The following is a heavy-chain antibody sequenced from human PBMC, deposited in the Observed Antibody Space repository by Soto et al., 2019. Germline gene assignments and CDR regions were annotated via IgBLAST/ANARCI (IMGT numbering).Heavy chain of an antibody. CDR2: INHSGST. CDR3: ARGFDNIVVVPAAINGLDY. CDR1: GGSFSGYY. J-gene: IGHJ4*02. D-gene: IGHD2-2*01. Sequence: SETLSLTCAVYGGSFSGYYWSWIRQPPGKGLEWIGEINHSGSTNYNPSLKSRVTISVDTSKNQFSLKLSSVTAADTAVYYCARGFDNIVVVPAAINGLDYWGQGTLVTVSS. V-gene: IGHV4-34*01.